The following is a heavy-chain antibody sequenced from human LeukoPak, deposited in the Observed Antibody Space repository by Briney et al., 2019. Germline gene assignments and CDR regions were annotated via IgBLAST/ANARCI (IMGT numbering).Heavy chain of an antibody. Sequence: GASVKVSCKASGYTFTSYDINWVRQATGQGLEWMGWMNPNSGNTGYAQKFQGRVTMTRNTSISTAHMELSSLRSEDTAVYYCARGYYYDSSGYYYEYYFDYWGQGTLVTVSS. CDR2: MNPNSGNT. J-gene: IGHJ4*02. CDR3: ARGYYYDSSGYYYEYYFDY. V-gene: IGHV1-8*01. D-gene: IGHD3-22*01. CDR1: GYTFTSYD.